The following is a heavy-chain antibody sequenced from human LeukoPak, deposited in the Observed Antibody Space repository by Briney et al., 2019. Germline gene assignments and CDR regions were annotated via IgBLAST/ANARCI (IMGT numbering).Heavy chain of an antibody. J-gene: IGHJ4*02. V-gene: IGHV3-23*01. Sequence: GGSLRLSCAASGFTFSSYAMSWVRQAPGEGLEWVSSIGGGGATTYYAESVKGRFSIARDNSKNTLYLQMNRLRGEDTAVYYCAKGAPSEYVWGNYRRFDFWGQGTLVTVSS. CDR2: IGGGGATT. D-gene: IGHD3-16*02. CDR1: GFTFSSYA. CDR3: AKGAPSEYVWGNYRRFDF.